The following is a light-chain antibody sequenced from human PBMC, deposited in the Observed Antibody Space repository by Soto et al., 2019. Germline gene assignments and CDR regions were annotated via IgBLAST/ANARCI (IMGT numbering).Light chain of an antibody. J-gene: IGKJ1*01. CDR3: QQYHTSPRT. CDR2: GAS. CDR1: QSVSRY. Sequence: EFVLTQSPGTLSLSPRERAALSCRASQSVSRYLAWYQQKPGQAPRLLIYGASSRATGIPDRFSGSGSGTDFTLTISRLEPEEVAVYYCQQYHTSPRTFGQGTKVEIK. V-gene: IGKV3-20*01.